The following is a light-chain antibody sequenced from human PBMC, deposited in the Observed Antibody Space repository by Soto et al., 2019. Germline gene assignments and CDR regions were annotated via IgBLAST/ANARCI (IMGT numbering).Light chain of an antibody. J-gene: IGKJ1*01. CDR3: QQYGSSPPFT. CDR1: QSVSSSY. Sequence: EIVLTQSPGTLSLSPGERANLSCRASQSVSSSYLAWYQQKPGQAPRLLIYGASSWATGIPDRFGGSGSGTDFTLTISRLEPEDFAVYYCQQYGSSPPFTFGQGTKV. CDR2: GAS. V-gene: IGKV3-20*01.